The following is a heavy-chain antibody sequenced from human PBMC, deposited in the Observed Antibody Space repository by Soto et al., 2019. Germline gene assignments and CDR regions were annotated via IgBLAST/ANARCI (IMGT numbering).Heavy chain of an antibody. D-gene: IGHD4-17*01. CDR2: ISYDGSNK. V-gene: IGHV3-30-3*01. CDR1: GFTFSSYA. J-gene: IGHJ4*02. CDR3: ARDRDYGDYFGLIGY. Sequence: PGGSLRLSCAASGFTFSSYAMHWVRQAPGKGLEWVAVISYDGSNKYYADSVKGRFTISRDNSKNTLYLQMNSLRAEDTAVYYCARDRDYGDYFGLIGYWGQGTLVTVSS.